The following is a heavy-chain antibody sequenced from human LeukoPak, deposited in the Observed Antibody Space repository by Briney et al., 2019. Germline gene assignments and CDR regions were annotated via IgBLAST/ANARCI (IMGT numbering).Heavy chain of an antibody. J-gene: IGHJ3*02. CDR1: GFTFSSYS. CDR3: AREAALEQQLPSDAFDI. Sequence: PGGSLRLSCAASGFTFSSYSMNWVRQAPGKGLEWVSSISSSSSYIYYADSVKGRFSISRDNAKNSLYLQMNSLRAEDTAVYYCAREAALEQQLPSDAFDIWGQGTMVTVSS. D-gene: IGHD6-13*01. V-gene: IGHV3-21*01. CDR2: ISSSSSYI.